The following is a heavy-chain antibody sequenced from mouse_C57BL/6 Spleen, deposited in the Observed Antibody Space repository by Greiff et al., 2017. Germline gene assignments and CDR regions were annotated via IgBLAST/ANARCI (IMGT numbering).Heavy chain of an antibody. D-gene: IGHD3-3*01. V-gene: IGHV1-81*01. CDR3: AREGPLAY. Sequence: QVQLKQSGAELARPGASVKLSCKASGYTFTSYGISWVKQRTGQGLEWIGEIYPRSGNTYYNEQFKGKATLTADKSSSTAYMELRSLTSEDSAVYFCAREGPLAYWGQGTLVTVSA. J-gene: IGHJ3*01. CDR1: GYTFTSYG. CDR2: IYPRSGNT.